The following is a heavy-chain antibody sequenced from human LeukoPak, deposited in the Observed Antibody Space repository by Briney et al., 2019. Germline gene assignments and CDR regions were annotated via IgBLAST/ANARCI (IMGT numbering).Heavy chain of an antibody. J-gene: IGHJ4*02. CDR1: GFTFSSYW. CDR3: ARVPTQDYCDSSGYSDY. V-gene: IGHV3-7*01. CDR2: IKQDGSEK. D-gene: IGHD3-22*01. Sequence: GGSLRLSCAASGFTFSSYWMSWVRQAPGKGLEWVANIKQDGSEKYYVDSVKGRFTISRDNAKNSLYLQMNSLRAEDTAVYYCARVPTQDYCDSSGYSDYWGQGTLVTVSS.